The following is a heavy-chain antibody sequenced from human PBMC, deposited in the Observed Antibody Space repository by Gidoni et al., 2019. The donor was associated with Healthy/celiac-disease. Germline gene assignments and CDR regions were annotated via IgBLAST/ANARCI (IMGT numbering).Heavy chain of an antibody. Sequence: EVQLLESGGGLVQPGGSLRFSCAASGLTFSSYAMGWVRQAPGKGLEWVSAMGGSGGSTYYADSVKGRFTISRDNSKNTLYLQMNSLRAEDTAVYYCAKDSGVDIAVAGIFDYCGQGTLVTVSS. CDR2: MGGSGGST. CDR1: GLTFSSYA. V-gene: IGHV3-23*01. CDR3: AKDSGVDIAVAGIFDY. D-gene: IGHD6-19*01. J-gene: IGHJ4*02.